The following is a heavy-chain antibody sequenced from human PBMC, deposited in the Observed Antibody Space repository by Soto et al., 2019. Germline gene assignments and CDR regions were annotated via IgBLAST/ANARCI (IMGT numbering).Heavy chain of an antibody. CDR1: GYSFTSYW. CDR2: IYPGDSDT. CDR3: ARSRERGHYYYYGMDV. V-gene: IGHV5-51*01. Sequence: LKISCKGSGYSFTSYWIGWVRQMPGKGLEWMGIIYPGDSDTRYSPSFQGQVTISADKSISTAYLQWSSLKASDTAMYYCARSRERGHYYYYGMDVWGQGTTVTVSS. J-gene: IGHJ6*02.